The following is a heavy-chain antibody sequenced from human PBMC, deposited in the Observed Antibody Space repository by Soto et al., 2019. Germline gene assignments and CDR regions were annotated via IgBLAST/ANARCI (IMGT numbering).Heavy chain of an antibody. CDR3: ARTNDYDFWSGVLNWFDP. CDR1: GYSFTSYW. J-gene: IGHJ5*02. D-gene: IGHD3-3*01. V-gene: IGHV5-51*01. Sequence: PGESLKISCKGSGYSFTSYWIGWVRQMPGKGLEWMGIIYPGDSDTRYSPSFQGQVTISADKSISTAHLQWSSLKASDTAMYYCARTNDYDFWSGVLNWFDPWGQGTLVTVSS. CDR2: IYPGDSDT.